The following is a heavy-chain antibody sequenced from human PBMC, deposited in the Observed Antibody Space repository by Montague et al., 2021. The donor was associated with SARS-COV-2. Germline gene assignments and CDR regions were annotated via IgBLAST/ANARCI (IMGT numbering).Heavy chain of an antibody. D-gene: IGHD4-17*01. Sequence: CAISGDSVWSNTAACNWIRQSPSGDLEWLGRTNYRSKWTSDYATSVEGRISIDPDTSKNQFFLHLRSVTPEDTGVYYCVRDTGSAQAGFDAWGQGTLVTVSS. V-gene: IGHV6-1*01. J-gene: IGHJ4*02. CDR1: GDSVWSNTAA. CDR3: VRDTGSAQAGFDA. CDR2: TNYRSKWTS.